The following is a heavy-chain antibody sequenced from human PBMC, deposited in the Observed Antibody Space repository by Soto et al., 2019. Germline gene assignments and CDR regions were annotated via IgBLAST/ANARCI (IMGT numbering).Heavy chain of an antibody. CDR2: MYYSGST. J-gene: IGHJ4*02. V-gene: IGHV4-39*02. CDR1: GGAISTNTHY. Sequence: SETLSLTCTVSGGAISTNTHYWGWIRQSPGRGLEWIGSMYYSGSTHYNPSLESRVTISADTSTNQFSLDLSSVSAADTAVYYCAREGYYYDSSGYYYIFDYWGQGTLVTVSS. D-gene: IGHD3-22*01. CDR3: AREGYYYDSSGYYYIFDY.